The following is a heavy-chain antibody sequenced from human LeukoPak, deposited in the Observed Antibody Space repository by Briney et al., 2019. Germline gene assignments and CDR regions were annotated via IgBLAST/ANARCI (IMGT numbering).Heavy chain of an antibody. V-gene: IGHV3-21*01. CDR3: ARIEYSSSSGNDY. D-gene: IGHD6-6*01. CDR2: ISESSSHT. Sequence: GGSLRLSCAASGFTFSSYAMSWVRQAPGKGLEWVSYISESSSHTYNADSVKGRFTISRDNAKNSLYLQMNSLRAEDTAVYYCARIEYSSSSGNDYWGQGTLVTVSS. J-gene: IGHJ4*02. CDR1: GFTFSSYA.